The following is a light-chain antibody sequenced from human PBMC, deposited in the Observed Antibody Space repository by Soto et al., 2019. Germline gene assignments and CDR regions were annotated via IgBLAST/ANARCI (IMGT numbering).Light chain of an antibody. J-gene: IGLJ2*01. V-gene: IGLV2-14*01. CDR2: DVS. Sequence: QSALTQPASVSGSPGQSITISCTGTSSDVGTYNYVSWYQQHPGKAPKLMIYDVSNRPSGVSNRFSGSKSGNTASLTIYGLQAEDEADYYCSSHTGSTVVFGGGTKLTVL. CDR1: SSDVGTYNY. CDR3: SSHTGSTVV.